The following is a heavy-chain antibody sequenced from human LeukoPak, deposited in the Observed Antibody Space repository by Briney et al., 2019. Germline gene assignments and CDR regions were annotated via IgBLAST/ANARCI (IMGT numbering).Heavy chain of an antibody. V-gene: IGHV4-34*01. CDR1: GGSFSAYY. D-gene: IGHD5-12*01. CDR3: ARANSYSGYDYFWFGP. J-gene: IGHJ5*02. Sequence: SETLSLTCAVSGGSFSAYYWSWIRQPPGQGLEWIGQINHSGSTSYNPSLKSRVTMSVDTSKNQFSLKLSSVTAADTAIYYCARANSYSGYDYFWFGPWDQGTLVTVSS. CDR2: INHSGST.